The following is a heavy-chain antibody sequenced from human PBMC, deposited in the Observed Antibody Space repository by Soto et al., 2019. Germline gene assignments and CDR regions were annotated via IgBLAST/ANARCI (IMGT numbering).Heavy chain of an antibody. CDR1: GFTFSSYA. CDR2: ISGSGGST. D-gene: IGHD6-19*01. Sequence: GGSLRLSCAASGFTFSSYAMSWVRQAPGKGLEWVSAISGSGGSTYYADSVKGRFTISRDNSKNTLYLQMNSLRGKDTAVYYCAKDFIEVAGLFVYWGQGTLVTVSS. J-gene: IGHJ4*02. V-gene: IGHV3-23*01. CDR3: AKDFIEVAGLFVY.